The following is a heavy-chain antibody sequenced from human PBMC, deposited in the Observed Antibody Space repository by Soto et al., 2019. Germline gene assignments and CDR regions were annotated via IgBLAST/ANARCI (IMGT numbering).Heavy chain of an antibody. V-gene: IGHV3-7*01. Sequence: EVQLVESGGNVVQPGGSLRLSCAASRFTFSNHGMSWVRQAPGKGLEWVANINPDGSEKFYVDSVKGRFTISRDNAKNSLYLQKNSVRAEDTAVYYCARDKGYLDYWGQGTLVTVSS. CDR1: RFTFSNHG. CDR2: INPDGSEK. CDR3: ARDKGYLDY. D-gene: IGHD2-2*01. J-gene: IGHJ4*02.